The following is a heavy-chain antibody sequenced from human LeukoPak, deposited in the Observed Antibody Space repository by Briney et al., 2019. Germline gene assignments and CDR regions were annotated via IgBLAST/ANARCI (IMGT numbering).Heavy chain of an antibody. CDR1: GFTVSSSY. CDR3: ARGLRHCDRTSCFQPFDC. D-gene: IGHD2-2*01. J-gene: IGHJ4*02. V-gene: IGHV3-53*01. CDR2: TYADGYT. Sequence: PGGSLRLSCAASGFTVSSSYMTWVRQAPGKGLEWVSITYADGYTFYADSVKDRFTISRDSSKNTLCLQMNSLRAEDTAMYYCARGLRHCDRTSCFQPFDCWGQGTLVTVSS.